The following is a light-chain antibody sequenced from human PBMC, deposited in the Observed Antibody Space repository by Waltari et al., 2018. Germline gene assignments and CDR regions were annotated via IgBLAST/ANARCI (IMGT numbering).Light chain of an antibody. V-gene: IGLV2-14*01. J-gene: IGLJ2*01. CDR3: SSYSSISTVI. Sequence: QSALTQPASVAGSPGQSITISCPGTSSDIGGYTVFPWYQQPPGKAPKLMIYEVSYRPSGVSPRFSGSKSGNTASLTISGLQAEDEADYYCSSYSSISTVIFAAGTKLTVL. CDR2: EVS. CDR1: SSDIGGYTV.